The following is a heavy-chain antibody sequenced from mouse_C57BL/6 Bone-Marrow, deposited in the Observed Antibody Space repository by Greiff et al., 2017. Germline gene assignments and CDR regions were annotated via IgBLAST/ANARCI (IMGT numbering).Heavy chain of an antibody. CDR1: GFNIKDDY. J-gene: IGHJ4*01. CDR2: IDPENGDT. CDR3: KGYAMDY. Sequence: VQLQQSGAELVRPGASVKLSCTASGFNIKDDYMHWVKQRPEQGLEWIGWIDPENGDTEYDWKFQGKATMTADTSSNTAYLQLSSLTSEDTAVYYCKGYAMDYWGQGTSVTVSS. V-gene: IGHV14-4*01.